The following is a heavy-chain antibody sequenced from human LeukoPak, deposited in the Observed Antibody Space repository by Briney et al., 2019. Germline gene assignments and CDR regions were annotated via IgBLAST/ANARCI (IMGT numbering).Heavy chain of an antibody. CDR1: GGSISSSSYY. D-gene: IGHD5-18*01. Sequence: PSETLSLTCTVSGGSISSSSYYWGWIRQPPGKGLEWIGNIYYSGNTYYNPSLKSRVTISVDTSKNQFSLKLSSVTAADTAVYYCARHEMGRYSYALDFDYWGQGTLVTVSS. V-gene: IGHV4-39*07. J-gene: IGHJ4*02. CDR3: ARHEMGRYSYALDFDY. CDR2: IYYSGNT.